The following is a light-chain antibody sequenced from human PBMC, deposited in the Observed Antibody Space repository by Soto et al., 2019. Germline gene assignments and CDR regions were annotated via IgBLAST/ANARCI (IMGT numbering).Light chain of an antibody. J-gene: IGKJ2*01. CDR3: MQALQTPYT. Sequence: DIVMTQSPLSLPVTPGEPASISCRSSQSLLHSNGYNYLDWYLQKPGQSPQLLIYLGSNRASGVPDRFSGSGSGTYFTLKISRVEAEYVVVYYCMQALQTPYTFGQGTKLEIK. CDR2: LGS. V-gene: IGKV2-28*01. CDR1: QSLLHSNGYNY.